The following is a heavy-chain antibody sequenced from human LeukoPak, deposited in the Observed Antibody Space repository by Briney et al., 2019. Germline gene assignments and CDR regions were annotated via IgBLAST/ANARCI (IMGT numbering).Heavy chain of an antibody. CDR1: GYTFTDNY. CDR2: INPNSGDT. D-gene: IGHD5-12*01. J-gene: IGHJ4*02. V-gene: IGHV1-2*06. CDR3: ARGKILAAISSTGLDY. Sequence: ASVKVSCKASGYTFTDNYMHWVRQAPGQGLEWMGRINPNSGDTKYAQKFQGRVTMTRDTSISIGYMEVSGLTSDDTAVYYCARGKILAAISSTGLDYWGQGTLVTVSS.